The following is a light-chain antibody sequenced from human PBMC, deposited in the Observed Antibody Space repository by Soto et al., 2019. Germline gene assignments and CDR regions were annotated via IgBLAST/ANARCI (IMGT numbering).Light chain of an antibody. Sequence: SVLTQPASVSGSPGQSITISCTGTSSDVGGYNYVPWYQQHPGKAPKLMIYEVSNRPSGVSNRFSGSKSGNTASLTISGLQAEDEADYYCSSYTSSSTWVFGGGTKLTVL. J-gene: IGLJ3*02. CDR3: SSYTSSSTWV. CDR1: SSDVGGYNY. CDR2: EVS. V-gene: IGLV2-14*01.